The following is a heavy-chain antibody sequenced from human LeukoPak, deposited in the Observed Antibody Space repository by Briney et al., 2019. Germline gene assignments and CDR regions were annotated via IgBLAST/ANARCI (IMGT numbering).Heavy chain of an antibody. CDR1: GDSISNYY. Sequence: SETLSLTCIVSGDSISNYYWTWIRQPAGKGLEWIGRIYSSGSISYNPSLEGRVTMSIDTSNNQFSLKLSSVTAADTAVYYCARGNYYDSSGYYFNHWFDPWGQGTLVTVSS. V-gene: IGHV4-4*07. CDR2: IYSSGSI. J-gene: IGHJ5*02. CDR3: ARGNYYDSSGYYFNHWFDP. D-gene: IGHD3-22*01.